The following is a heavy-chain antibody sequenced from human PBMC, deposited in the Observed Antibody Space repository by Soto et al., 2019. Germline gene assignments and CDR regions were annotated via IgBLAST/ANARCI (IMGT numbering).Heavy chain of an antibody. CDR2: INPKSGGT. CDR1: GYSFTDYH. J-gene: IGHJ6*02. CDR3: ARGDSTDCSNGVCSFFYNHDMDV. Sequence: ASVKVSCKASGYSFTDYHIHWVRQAPGQGLEWLGRINPKSGGTSTAQKFQGWVTMTTDTSISTASMELTRLTSDDAAIYYCARGDSTDCSNGVCSFFYNHDMDVWGQGTTVTVSS. D-gene: IGHD2-8*01. V-gene: IGHV1-2*04.